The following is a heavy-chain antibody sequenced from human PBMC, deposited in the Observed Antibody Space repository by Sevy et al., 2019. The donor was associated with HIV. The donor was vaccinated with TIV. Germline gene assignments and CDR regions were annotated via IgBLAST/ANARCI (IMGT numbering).Heavy chain of an antibody. Sequence: SETLSLTYTVSDVSISSGTNYWGWIRQPPGKGLEWIGSIYYGGSTYYNPSLKSRVTVSADTSTNQFSLKLTSVTVADTAVYYCARQRGGWYEYDASDVWGQGTMVTVSS. CDR3: ARQRGGWYEYDASDV. D-gene: IGHD6-19*01. CDR1: DVSISSGTNY. J-gene: IGHJ3*01. V-gene: IGHV4-39*01. CDR2: IYYGGST.